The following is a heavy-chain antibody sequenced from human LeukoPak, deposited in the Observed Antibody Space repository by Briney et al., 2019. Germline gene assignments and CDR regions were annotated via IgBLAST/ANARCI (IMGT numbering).Heavy chain of an antibody. Sequence: ASVKVSCKVSGDTPTELSMHWVRQAPGKGPEWMGGFDPEDGETIYAQKFQGRVTMTEDTSTDTAYMELSSLRSEDTAVYYCATLDDSTGGFDYWGQGTLVTVSS. J-gene: IGHJ4*02. V-gene: IGHV1-24*01. CDR2: FDPEDGET. CDR3: ATLDDSTGGFDY. CDR1: GDTPTELS. D-gene: IGHD2-2*01.